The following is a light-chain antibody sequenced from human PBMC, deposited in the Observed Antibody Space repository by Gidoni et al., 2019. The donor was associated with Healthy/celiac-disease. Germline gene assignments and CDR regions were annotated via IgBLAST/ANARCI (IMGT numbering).Light chain of an antibody. Sequence: YFLSASVGDRVTITCRASQGISSYLAWYQQKPGKAPKLLIYAASTLQSGVPSRFRGSGSGTEFTLTISSLQPEDFATYYCQQLNSYPPWTFGQGTKVEIK. CDR2: AAS. J-gene: IGKJ1*01. CDR1: QGISSY. V-gene: IGKV1-9*01. CDR3: QQLNSYPPWT.